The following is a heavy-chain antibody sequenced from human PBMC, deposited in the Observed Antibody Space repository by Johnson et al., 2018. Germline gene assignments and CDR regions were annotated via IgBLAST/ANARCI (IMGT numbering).Heavy chain of an antibody. D-gene: IGHD4-11*01. Sequence: VQLVESGGGLIQPGGSLRLSCAASGFTVSSNYMSWVRQAPGKGLEWVPVIYSGGSTYYADSVKGRFTISRDNSKNTRYLQINSLRAHATAVYYSARVLHRNYAWYFELWGRGTLVTVSS. CDR2: IYSGGST. J-gene: IGHJ2*01. V-gene: IGHV3-53*01. CDR3: ARVLHRNYAWYFEL. CDR1: GFTVSSNY.